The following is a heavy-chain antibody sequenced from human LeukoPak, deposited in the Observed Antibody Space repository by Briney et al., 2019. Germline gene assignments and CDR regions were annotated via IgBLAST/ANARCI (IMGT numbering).Heavy chain of an antibody. CDR1: GFTVSSNY. CDR3: ARSPGGYYFDY. V-gene: IGHV3-53*01. D-gene: IGHD3-16*01. Sequence: GGSLRLSCAVSGFTVSSNYMSWVRQAPGKGLEWVSIIYSGGSTYYADSVKGRFTISRDNSKNTLYLQMNSLRAEDTAVYYCARSPGGYYFDYWGQGTLVTVSS. CDR2: IYSGGST. J-gene: IGHJ4*02.